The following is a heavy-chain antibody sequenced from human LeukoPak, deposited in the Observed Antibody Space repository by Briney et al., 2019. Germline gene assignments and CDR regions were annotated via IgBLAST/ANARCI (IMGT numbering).Heavy chain of an antibody. CDR3: AGHGAGMRYFDY. CDR2: IYYSGST. Sequence: PSETLSLTCTVSGGSISSYYWSWIRQPPGKGLEGIGYIYYSGSTNYNPSLKSRVTISVDTSKNQFSLKLSSVTAADTAVYYCAGHGAGMRYFDYWGQGTLVTVSS. J-gene: IGHJ4*02. CDR1: GGSISSYY. D-gene: IGHD1-1*01. V-gene: IGHV4-59*08.